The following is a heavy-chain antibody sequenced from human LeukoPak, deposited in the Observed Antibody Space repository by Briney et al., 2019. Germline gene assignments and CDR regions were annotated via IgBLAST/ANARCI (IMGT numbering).Heavy chain of an antibody. V-gene: IGHV3-74*01. CDR2: INREGTFT. J-gene: IGHJ6*03. Sequence: GGSLRLSCATSGFTYRNYWMHWVRQVPGKGLLWLARINREGTFTAYADAVQGRFTISRDNAKNTLYLQMNSLRVDDTAVYYGGGWSNYNYYPYYLDVWGKGTTVTVSS. CDR3: GGWSNYNYYPYYLDV. D-gene: IGHD3-10*01. CDR1: GFTYRNYW.